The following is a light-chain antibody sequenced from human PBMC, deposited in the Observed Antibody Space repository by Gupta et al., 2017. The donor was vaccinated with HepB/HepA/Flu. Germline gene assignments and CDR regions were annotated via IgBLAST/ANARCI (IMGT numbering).Light chain of an antibody. CDR2: NAS. V-gene: IGKV1-39*01. J-gene: IGKJ2*01. CDR1: QSIRSN. Sequence: TQAPSSLSASVGDRVTITCRASQSIRSNLNWYQQKPGKAPKLLIYNASSLQSGVPSRFSGSGSGTDFTLTISSRQPEEFASYYCQQSYSTPYPFGQGTQLDIK. CDR3: QQSYSTPYP.